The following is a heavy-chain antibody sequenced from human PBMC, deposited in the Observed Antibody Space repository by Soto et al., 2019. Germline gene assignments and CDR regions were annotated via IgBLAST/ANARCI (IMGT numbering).Heavy chain of an antibody. CDR2: IYPGDSDT. CDR1: GYSFTSYW. J-gene: IGHJ5*02. Sequence: GESLKISCKGSGYSFTSYWIGWVRQMPGKGLEWMGIIYPGDSDTRYSPSFQGQVTISADKSISTAYLPWSSLKASDTAMYYCARQGGSSSWYGNWFAPGGQGTLVTVSS. CDR3: ARQGGSSSWYGNWFAP. D-gene: IGHD6-13*01. V-gene: IGHV5-51*01.